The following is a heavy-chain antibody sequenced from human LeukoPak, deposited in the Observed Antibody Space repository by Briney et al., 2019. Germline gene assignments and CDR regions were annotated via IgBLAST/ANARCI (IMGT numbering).Heavy chain of an antibody. CDR1: GFSFSSYT. D-gene: IGHD2-2*01. J-gene: IGHJ4*02. CDR3: AVCSSTSCPDY. Sequence: GGSLRLSCAASGFSFSSYTMHWVRQAPGEGLEWVSSISSGGCNVFYGDSLKGRFTISRDNAKNSLHLQMNSLRVEDTAIYFCAVCSSTSCPDYWGQGTLVTVSS. CDR2: ISSGGCNV. V-gene: IGHV3-21*01.